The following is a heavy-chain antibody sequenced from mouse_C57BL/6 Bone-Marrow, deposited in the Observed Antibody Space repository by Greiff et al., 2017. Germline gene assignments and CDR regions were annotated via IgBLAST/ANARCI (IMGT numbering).Heavy chain of an antibody. J-gene: IGHJ2*01. CDR2: IYPRSGNT. D-gene: IGHD3-1*01. CDR1: GYTFTSYG. V-gene: IGHV1-81*01. Sequence: VQLMESGAELARPGASVKLSCKASGYTFTSYGIRWVKQRPGRGLEWIGEIYPRSGNTYYNEKFKGKATLTADKSSSTAYMELRSLTSEDSAVYFCAREGLPYFDYWGQGTTLTVSA. CDR3: AREGLPYFDY.